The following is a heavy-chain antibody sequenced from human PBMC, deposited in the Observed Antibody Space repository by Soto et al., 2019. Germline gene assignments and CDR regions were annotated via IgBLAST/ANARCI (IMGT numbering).Heavy chain of an antibody. CDR1: GGSISSGGYY. Sequence: QVQLQESGPGLVKPSQTLSLTCTVSGGSISSGGYYWSWIRQHPGKGLEWIGYIYYSGSTYYNPSLKSRVTISVDTSKSRFSLKLSSVTAADTAVYYCASIVSSAHGEFSDWGQGTLVTVSS. J-gene: IGHJ4*02. CDR2: IYYSGST. CDR3: ASIVSSAHGEFSD. V-gene: IGHV4-31*03. D-gene: IGHD3-10*01.